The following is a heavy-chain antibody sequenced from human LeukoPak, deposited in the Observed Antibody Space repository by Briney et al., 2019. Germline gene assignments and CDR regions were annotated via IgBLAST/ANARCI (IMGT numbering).Heavy chain of an antibody. D-gene: IGHD3-3*01. CDR2: ISSSSSYI. Sequence: GGSLRLSCAASGSTFSSYSMNWVRQAPGKGLEWVSSISSSSSYIYYAASVKGRFTISRDNAKNSLYLQMNSLRAEDTAVYYCARDGDFWSGYDVFDYWGQGTLVTVSS. CDR1: GSTFSSYS. J-gene: IGHJ4*02. V-gene: IGHV3-21*01. CDR3: ARDGDFWSGYDVFDY.